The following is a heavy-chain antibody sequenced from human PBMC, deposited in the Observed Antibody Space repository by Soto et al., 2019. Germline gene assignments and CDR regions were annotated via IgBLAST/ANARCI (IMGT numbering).Heavy chain of an antibody. V-gene: IGHV3-48*02. D-gene: IGHD3-22*01. J-gene: IGHJ1*01. CDR2: ISSSSSTI. CDR3: ARDPDYYDSSGYYPEYFQH. CDR1: GFTFSSYS. Sequence: SGGSLRLSCAASGFTFSSYSMNWVRQAPWKGLEWVSYISSSSSTIYYADSVKGRFTISRDNAKNSLYLQMNSLRDEDTAVYYCARDPDYYDSSGYYPEYFQHWGQGTLVTVYS.